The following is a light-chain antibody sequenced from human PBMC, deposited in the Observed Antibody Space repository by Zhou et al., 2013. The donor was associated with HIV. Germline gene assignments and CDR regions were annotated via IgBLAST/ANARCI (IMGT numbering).Light chain of an antibody. CDR3: QQSGGSPPYT. CDR2: RSS. CDR1: QTISSSY. V-gene: IGKV3-20*01. J-gene: IGKJ2*01. Sequence: EIVLTQSPGTLSLSPGERATLSCRASQTISSSYLAWYQQKPGQAPRLLIYRSSSRATGIPDRFSGGGSGTDFTLTISKLEPEDFALYFCQQSGGSPPYTFGQGTKLEVK.